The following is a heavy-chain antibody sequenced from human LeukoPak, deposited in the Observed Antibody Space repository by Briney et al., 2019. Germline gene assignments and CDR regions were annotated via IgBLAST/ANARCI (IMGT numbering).Heavy chain of an antibody. CDR3: ARGRYFDWLLYDY. CDR1: GGSISSSSYY. CDR2: IYYSGST. J-gene: IGHJ4*02. V-gene: IGHV4-39*07. Sequence: PSETLSLTCTVSGGSISSSSYYWGWIRQPPGKGLEWIGSIYYSGSTHYNPSLKSRVTISVDTSKNQFSLKLSSVTAADTAVYYCARGRYFDWLLYDYWGQGTLVTVSS. D-gene: IGHD3-9*01.